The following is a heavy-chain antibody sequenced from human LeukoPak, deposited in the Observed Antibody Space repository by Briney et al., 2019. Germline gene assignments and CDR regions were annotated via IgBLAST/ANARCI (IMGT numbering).Heavy chain of an antibody. Sequence: ASVKVSCKASGGTFSSYAISWVRQAPGQGLEWMGGIIPIFGTANYAQKFQGRVTITADESTSTAYMELSSLRSEDTAVYYCARDSGGYYYDSSGYPYDDYWGQGTLVTVSS. CDR1: GGTFSSYA. CDR2: IIPIFGTA. CDR3: ARDSGGYYYDSSGYPYDDY. V-gene: IGHV1-69*13. D-gene: IGHD3-22*01. J-gene: IGHJ4*02.